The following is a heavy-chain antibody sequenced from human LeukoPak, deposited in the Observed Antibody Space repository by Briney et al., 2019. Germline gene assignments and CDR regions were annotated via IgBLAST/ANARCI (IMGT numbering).Heavy chain of an antibody. CDR2: VWYDGSNK. V-gene: IGHV3-33*06. CDR3: AKDGSAYSGSYIDY. Sequence: GRSLRLSCAASGFTFSSNAIHWVRQAPGKGLEWVAVVWYDGSNKHYVDSVKGRFTISRDNSKNTVYLQMNRLTAEDTAVYYCAKDGSAYSGSYIDYWGQGTLVTVSS. CDR1: GFTFSSNA. J-gene: IGHJ4*02. D-gene: IGHD1-26*01.